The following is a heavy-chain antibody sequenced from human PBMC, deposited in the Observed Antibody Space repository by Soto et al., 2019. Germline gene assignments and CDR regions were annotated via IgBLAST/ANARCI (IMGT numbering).Heavy chain of an antibody. CDR1: GFTISGKKY. J-gene: IGHJ3*01. CDR3: ATWHEREHAYDV. V-gene: IGHV3-66*01. D-gene: IGHD1-1*01. CDR2: LYDLDGS. Sequence: EVQLSESGGGLVQPGGSLRLSCAASGFTISGKKYVAWVRQAPGKGLEWVSALYDLDGSFYAASVKGRFTTSSDSSKTTVYLRMNDLRPDDTAVYYCATWHEREHAYDVWGQGTTVTVSS.